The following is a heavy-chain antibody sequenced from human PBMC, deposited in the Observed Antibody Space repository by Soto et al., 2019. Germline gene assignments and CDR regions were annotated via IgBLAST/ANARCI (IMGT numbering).Heavy chain of an antibody. Sequence: SETLSLTCTVSGGSVSSGSYYWSWIRQPPGKGLEWIGYIYYSGSTNYNPSLKSRVTISVDTSKNQFSLKLSSVTAADTAMYYCARQDSKGIAALEVPYGMDVWGQGTTVTVSS. J-gene: IGHJ6*02. CDR3: ARQDSKGIAALEVPYGMDV. D-gene: IGHD6-6*01. CDR1: GGSVSSGSYY. CDR2: IYYSGST. V-gene: IGHV4-61*01.